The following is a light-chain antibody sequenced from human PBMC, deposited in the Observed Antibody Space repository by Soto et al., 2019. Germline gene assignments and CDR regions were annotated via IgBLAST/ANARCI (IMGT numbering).Light chain of an antibody. CDR1: QSISGY. CDR3: QQTYSTPIT. J-gene: IGKJ5*01. CDR2: AAS. Sequence: DIQMTQSPSSLSASVGDRVTITCRASQSISGYLNWYQQKPGKAHKLLIYAASSLQSGVQSRFSGSGSGTDFTLTIRSLQPEDFATYYCQQTYSTPITFGQGTRLEIK. V-gene: IGKV1-39*01.